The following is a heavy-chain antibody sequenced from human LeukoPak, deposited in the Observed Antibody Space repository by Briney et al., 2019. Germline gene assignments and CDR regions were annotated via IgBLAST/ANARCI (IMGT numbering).Heavy chain of an antibody. D-gene: IGHD2-2*01. CDR3: AKPLWYQLLQGYYGLDA. J-gene: IGHJ6*02. CDR1: GYTFNGYY. CDR2: INPNSGGT. V-gene: IGHV1-2*02. Sequence: ASVKVSCKASGYTFNGYYMHWVRQAPGQGLEWMGWINPNSGGTSYAQKFQGRVTMTTDTSISTAYMEVSRLESDDTAVYYCAKPLWYQLLQGYYGLDAWGQGTTVTVSS.